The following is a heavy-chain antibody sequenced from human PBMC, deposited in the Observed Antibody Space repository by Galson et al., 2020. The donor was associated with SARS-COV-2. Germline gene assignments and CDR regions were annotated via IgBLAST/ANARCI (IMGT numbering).Heavy chain of an antibody. CDR1: GDSITGGYY. CDR2: VYHSGDT. Sequence: SETLSLTCAVLSGDSITGGYYWGWIRQPPGKGLEWIGSVYHSGDTYYNPSLKSRVTISVDTSKNQFSLKLRSVTAADTAVYYCARCGGKSRVSSDFWGQGTLVTVSS. J-gene: IGHJ4*02. CDR3: ARCGGKSRVSSDF. V-gene: IGHV4-38-2*01. D-gene: IGHD3-10*01.